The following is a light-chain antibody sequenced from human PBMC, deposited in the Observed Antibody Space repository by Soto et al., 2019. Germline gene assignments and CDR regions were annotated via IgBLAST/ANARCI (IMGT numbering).Light chain of an antibody. CDR2: LNSDGSH. Sequence: QPVLTQSPSASASLGASVKLTCTLSSGHSSYAIAWHQQQPEKGPRYLMKLNSDGSHSKGDGIPDRFSGSGSGAERYLIISGLQSEDEAGYYCQTWGTGIHVFGTGTKLTVL. V-gene: IGLV4-69*01. J-gene: IGLJ1*01. CDR3: QTWGTGIHV. CDR1: SGHSSYA.